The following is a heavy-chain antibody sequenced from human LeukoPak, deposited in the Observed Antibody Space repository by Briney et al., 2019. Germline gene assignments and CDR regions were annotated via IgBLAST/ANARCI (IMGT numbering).Heavy chain of an antibody. D-gene: IGHD2-21*02. J-gene: IGHJ4*02. CDR3: AKDVLRHIVVVTATQGRLWDY. CDR1: GFTFSSYA. V-gene: IGHV3-23*01. CDR2: ISGSGGST. Sequence: PGGSLRLSCAASGFTFSSYAMSWVRQAPGKGLEWVSAISGSGGSTYYADSVKGRFTISRDNSKNTLYLQMNSLRAEDTAVYYCAKDVLRHIVVVTATQGRLWDYWGQGTLVTVSS.